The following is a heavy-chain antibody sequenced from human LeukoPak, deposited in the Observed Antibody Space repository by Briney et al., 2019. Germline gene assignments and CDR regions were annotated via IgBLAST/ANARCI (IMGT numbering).Heavy chain of an antibody. V-gene: IGHV3-11*05. D-gene: IGHD5-12*01. CDR1: GFTFSDYY. CDR2: ISSSSSYT. Sequence: GGSLRLSCAASGFTFSDYYMSWLRQAPRKGLEWVSDISSSSSYTNYADSVKGRFTISRDNAKNSLYLQMNSLRVEDTAVYYCARDPVDVSITPIYWGQGTLVTVSS. J-gene: IGHJ4*02. CDR3: ARDPVDVSITPIY.